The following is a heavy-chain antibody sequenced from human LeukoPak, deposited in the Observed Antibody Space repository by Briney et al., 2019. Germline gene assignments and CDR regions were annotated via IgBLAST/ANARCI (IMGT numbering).Heavy chain of an antibody. J-gene: IGHJ4*02. CDR2: ISSSGSTI. CDR1: GFTFSDYY. Sequence: GGSLRLSCAASGFTFSDYYMSWIRQAPGKGLEWVSYISSSGSTIYYADSVKGRFTISRDNAKNSLYLQMNSLRAEDTAVYYCARDLLWFGELSYFDYWGQGTLVTVSS. V-gene: IGHV3-11*01. D-gene: IGHD3-10*01. CDR3: ARDLLWFGELSYFDY.